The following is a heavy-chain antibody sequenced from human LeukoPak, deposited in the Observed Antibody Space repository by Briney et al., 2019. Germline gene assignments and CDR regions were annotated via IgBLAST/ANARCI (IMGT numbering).Heavy chain of an antibody. CDR3: ARDLRATVTTSVYYYYMDV. Sequence: GGSLRLSCAASGFTFDDYGMSWVRQAPGKGLEWVSNINWNGGSTGYADSVKGRFTISRDNAKNSLYLQMNSLRAEDTALYYCARDLRATVTTSVYYYYMDVWGKGTTVTVSS. CDR2: INWNGGST. J-gene: IGHJ6*03. V-gene: IGHV3-20*04. D-gene: IGHD4-11*01. CDR1: GFTFDDYG.